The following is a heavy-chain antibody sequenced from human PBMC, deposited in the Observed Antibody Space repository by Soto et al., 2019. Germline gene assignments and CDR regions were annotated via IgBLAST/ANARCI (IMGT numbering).Heavy chain of an antibody. J-gene: IGHJ4*02. CDR2: IYYSGST. CDR1: GGSIRSGGYY. Sequence: SETLSLTCTVSGGSIRSGGYYWSWIRQHPGKGLEWSGYIYYSGSTYYNPYLKSRVTISADTSKNQFSLKRSSVTAADTAVYYCATGFPYSNHFDYWGQGTLVTVS. V-gene: IGHV4-31*03. CDR3: ATGFPYSNHFDY. D-gene: IGHD4-4*01.